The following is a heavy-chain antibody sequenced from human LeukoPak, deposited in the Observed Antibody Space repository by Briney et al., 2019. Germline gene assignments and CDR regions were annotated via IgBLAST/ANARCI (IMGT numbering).Heavy chain of an antibody. CDR1: GYTFTSYD. D-gene: IGHD3-10*01. CDR2: MNPNSGNT. J-gene: IGHJ6*03. CDR3: ARGLSDYYGSGSYWPYYYYYYYMDV. V-gene: IGHV1-8*03. Sequence: ASVKVSCKASGYTFTSYDINWVRQATGQGLEWMGWMNPNSGNTGYAQKFQGRVTITWNTSISTAYMELSSLRSEDTAVYYCARGLSDYYGSGSYWPYYYYYYYMDVWGKGTTVTVSS.